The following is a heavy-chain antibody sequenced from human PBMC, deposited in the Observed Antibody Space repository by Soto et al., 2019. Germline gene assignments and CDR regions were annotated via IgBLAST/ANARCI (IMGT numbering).Heavy chain of an antibody. V-gene: IGHV4-59*01. Sequence: HVQLQESGPGLVKPSEPLSLTCSVSAGSISRYYWGWVRQSPGEGLEWIAHISYTVDASYNPSLKSRVTISLDTSKNQIALCLMSVTAADTAVYYCVGSLMSRAMESFDYWGQGTLVTVTS. CDR2: ISYTVDA. CDR1: AGSISRYY. CDR3: VGSLMSRAMESFDY. J-gene: IGHJ4*02. D-gene: IGHD5-18*01.